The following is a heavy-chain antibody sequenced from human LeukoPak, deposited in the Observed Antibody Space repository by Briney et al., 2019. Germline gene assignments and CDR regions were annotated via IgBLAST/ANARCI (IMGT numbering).Heavy chain of an antibody. D-gene: IGHD5-24*01. CDR3: AKDRDLEMATITGAFDI. J-gene: IGHJ3*02. Sequence: GSLRLSCAASGFTFSSYAMHWVRQAPGKGLEWVAVISYDGSNKYYADSVKGRFTISRDNSKNTLYLQMNSLRAEDTAVYYCAKDRDLEMATITGAFDIWGQGTMVTVSS. V-gene: IGHV3-30-3*01. CDR2: ISYDGSNK. CDR1: GFTFSSYA.